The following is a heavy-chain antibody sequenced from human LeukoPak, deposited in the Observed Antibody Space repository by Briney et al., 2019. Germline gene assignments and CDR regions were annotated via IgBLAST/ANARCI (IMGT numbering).Heavy chain of an antibody. D-gene: IGHD3-10*01. CDR2: MSYDGSNK. Sequence: PGGSLRLSCAASGFTFSSYGMHWVRQAPGKGLEWVAVMSYDGSNKYYADSVKGRFTISRDNSKNTLYLQMNSLRAEDTAVYYCARDHGGDYWGQGTLVTVSS. J-gene: IGHJ4*02. V-gene: IGHV3-30*03. CDR3: ARDHGGDY. CDR1: GFTFSSYG.